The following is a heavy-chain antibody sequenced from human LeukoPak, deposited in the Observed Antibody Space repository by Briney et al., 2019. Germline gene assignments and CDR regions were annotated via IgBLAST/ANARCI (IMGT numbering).Heavy chain of an antibody. CDR1: GYTFTTYA. Sequence: GASVKVSCKASGYTFTTYAMTWVRQAPGQGLGWLGGINTNTGSPTYAQGFTRRFVLSLDASVRTAYLQISSLRAEDTAVYYCARGGRQWQGYWGQGTLVTVSS. CDR2: INTNTGSP. J-gene: IGHJ4*02. V-gene: IGHV7-4-1*02. D-gene: IGHD6-19*01. CDR3: ARGGRQWQGY.